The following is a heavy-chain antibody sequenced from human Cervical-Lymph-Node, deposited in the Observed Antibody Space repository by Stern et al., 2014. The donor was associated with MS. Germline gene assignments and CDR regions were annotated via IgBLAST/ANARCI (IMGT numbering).Heavy chain of an antibody. CDR1: GGTFSSYA. CDR2: IIPIFGTA. V-gene: IGHV1-69*01. D-gene: IGHD6-13*01. J-gene: IGHJ6*02. Sequence: VQLVQSGAEVKKPGSSVKVSCKASGGTFSSYAISWVRQAPGQGLEWMGGIIPIFGTANYAQKFQGRVTTTADESTSTAYMELSSLRSEDTAVYYCARDRLAAAGSLYYYGMDVWGQGTTVTVSS. CDR3: ARDRLAAAGSLYYYGMDV.